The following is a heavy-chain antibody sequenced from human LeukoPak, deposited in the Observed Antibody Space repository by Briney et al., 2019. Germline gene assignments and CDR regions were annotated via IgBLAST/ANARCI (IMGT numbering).Heavy chain of an antibody. Sequence: SETLSLTCTVSGGSISTYYWSWIWQPPGKGLEWIGYIYYSGSTNYNPSLKSRVTISVDTSKNQFSLKLSSVTAADTAVYYCARGKRGYSYGSFDYWGQGTLVTVSS. CDR1: GGSISTYY. CDR2: IYYSGST. J-gene: IGHJ4*02. D-gene: IGHD5-18*01. CDR3: ARGKRGYSYGSFDY. V-gene: IGHV4-59*12.